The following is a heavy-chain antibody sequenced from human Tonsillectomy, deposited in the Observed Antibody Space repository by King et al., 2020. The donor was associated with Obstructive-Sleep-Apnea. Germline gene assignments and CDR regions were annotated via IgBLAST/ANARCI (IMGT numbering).Heavy chain of an antibody. D-gene: IGHD3/OR15-3a*01. J-gene: IGHJ3*02. CDR2: MRFDGRYE. CDR1: GFMFRSYG. V-gene: IGHV3-30*02. Sequence: VQLVESGGGVVQPGTSLRLSCTASGFMFRSYGMHWVRQAPGKGLEWVAFMRFDGRYEREGEEGKGRFTISRDNSKNTLYLQMSSLRDEDMGVYYCVKDSGLTYRWSDPDALDIWGQGTMVTVSA. CDR3: VKDSGLTYRWSDPDALDI.